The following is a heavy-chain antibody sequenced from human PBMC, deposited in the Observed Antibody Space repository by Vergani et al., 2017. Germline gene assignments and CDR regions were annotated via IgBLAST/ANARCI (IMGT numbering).Heavy chain of an antibody. CDR3: ARDLLGYCSGGSCYSADY. CDR1: GYTFTSYG. Sequence: VSCKASGYTFTSYGISWVRQAPGQGLEWMGWISAYNGNTNYAQKLQGRVTMTTDTSTSTAYMELRSLRSDDTAVYYCARDLLGYCSGGSCYSADYWGQGTLVTVSS. D-gene: IGHD2-15*01. CDR2: ISAYNGNT. V-gene: IGHV1-18*01. J-gene: IGHJ4*02.